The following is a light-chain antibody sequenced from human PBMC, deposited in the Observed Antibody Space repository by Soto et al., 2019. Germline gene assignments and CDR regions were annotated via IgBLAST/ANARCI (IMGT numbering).Light chain of an antibody. J-gene: IGLJ1*01. Sequence: QSVLTQPASVSGSPGQSITISCTGTSSDIGRYNFVSWYQQHPGKAPKLLVYEVTNRPSGVSNRFSGSKSGNTASLTIFGLQTEDEADYYCSSYTSVTTFVVFGTGTKHRP. CDR3: SSYTSVTTFVV. CDR2: EVT. CDR1: SSDIGRYNF. V-gene: IGLV2-14*01.